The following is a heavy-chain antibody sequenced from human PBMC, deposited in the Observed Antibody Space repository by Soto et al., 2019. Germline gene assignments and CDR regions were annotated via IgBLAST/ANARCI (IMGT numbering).Heavy chain of an antibody. CDR3: ARSVCSGGSCSLVHYYYYYGMDV. CDR2: IIPIFGTA. J-gene: IGHJ6*02. D-gene: IGHD2-15*01. V-gene: IGHV1-69*13. CDR1: GGTFSSYA. Sequence: GASVKVSCKASGGTFSSYAISWVRQAPGQGLEWMGGIIPIFGTANYAQKFQGRVTITADESTSTAYMELSSLRSEDTAVYYCARSVCSGGSCSLVHYYYYYGMDVWGQGTTVTVSS.